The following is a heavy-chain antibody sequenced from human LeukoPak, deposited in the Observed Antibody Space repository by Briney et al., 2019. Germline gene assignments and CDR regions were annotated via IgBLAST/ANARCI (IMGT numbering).Heavy chain of an antibody. CDR2: IYYSGST. CDR1: GGSISSYY. CDR3: ARDVGYYDILTGYYKEYYFDY. V-gene: IGHV4-59*01. J-gene: IGHJ4*02. D-gene: IGHD3-9*01. Sequence: PSETLSLTCTVSGGSISSYYWSWIRQPPGKGLEWIGYIYYSGSTNYNPSLKSRVTISVDTSKNQFSLKLSSVTAADTAVYYCARDVGYYDILTGYYKEYYFDYWGQGTLVTASS.